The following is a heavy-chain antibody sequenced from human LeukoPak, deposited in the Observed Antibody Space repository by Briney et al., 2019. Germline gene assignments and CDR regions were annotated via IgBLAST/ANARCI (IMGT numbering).Heavy chain of an antibody. Sequence: GASVKVSCKASGYTFTGYYMHWVRQAPGQGLEWMGWISPNSGGTNYAQKFQGRVTMTKDTSINAAYMELNKLTSDDTAVYYCGRGNKSFDPWGQGTLVTVSS. CDR2: ISPNSGGT. J-gene: IGHJ5*02. CDR1: GYTFTGYY. V-gene: IGHV1-2*02. CDR3: GRGNKSFDP.